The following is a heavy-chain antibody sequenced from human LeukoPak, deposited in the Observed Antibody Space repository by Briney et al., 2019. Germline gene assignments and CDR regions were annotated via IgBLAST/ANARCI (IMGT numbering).Heavy chain of an antibody. V-gene: IGHV3-15*01. CDR1: GLTFSNAW. CDR2: IKSKADGETT. Sequence: GGSLRLSCAASGLTFSNAWMSWVRQAPGKGLEWVGRIKSKADGETTDYAAPVKGRFAISRDDSKDTLYLQMNSLKTEDTAVYYCATAPGVGSGWYAEGFDYWGQGTLVTVSS. D-gene: IGHD6-19*01. J-gene: IGHJ4*02. CDR3: ATAPGVGSGWYAEGFDY.